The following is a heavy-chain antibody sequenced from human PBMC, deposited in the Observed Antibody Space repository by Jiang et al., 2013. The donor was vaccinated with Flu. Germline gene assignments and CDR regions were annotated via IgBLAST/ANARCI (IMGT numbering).Heavy chain of an antibody. CDR3: ARSLDCSGCHDAFDI. CDR1: GSTFSSYA. V-gene: IGHV1-69*05. D-gene: IGHD2-15*01. J-gene: IGHJ3*02. Sequence: SCKASGSTFSSYAISWVRQAPGQGLEWMGGIIPIFGTANYAQKFQGRVTLTRGTSTSTSTSTVNIELSSLRSEDTAVYYCARSLDCSGCHDAFDIWGQGTMVTVSS. CDR2: IIPIFGTA.